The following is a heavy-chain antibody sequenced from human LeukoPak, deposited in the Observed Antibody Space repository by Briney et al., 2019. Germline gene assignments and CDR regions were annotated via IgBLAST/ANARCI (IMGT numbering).Heavy chain of an antibody. CDR3: ARESYDSSGYPFDY. D-gene: IGHD3-22*01. J-gene: IGHJ4*02. CDR2: IKQDGSEK. CDR1: GFTFSSYW. Sequence: GGSLRLSCAASGFTFSSYWMSWVRQAPGKGLEWVANIKQDGSEKYYVDSVKGRFTISRDNAKNTLYLQMNSLRAEDTAVYYCARESYDSSGYPFDYWGQGTLVTVSS. V-gene: IGHV3-7*01.